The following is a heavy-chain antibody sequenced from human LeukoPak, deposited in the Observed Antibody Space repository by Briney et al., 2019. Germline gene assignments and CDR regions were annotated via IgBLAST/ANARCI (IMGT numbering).Heavy chain of an antibody. V-gene: IGHV3-7*04. CDR3: VRAYHPGGWFDP. CDR1: GFTFSYAW. J-gene: IGHJ5*02. D-gene: IGHD2-21*01. Sequence: GGSLRLSCAASGFTFSYAWMSWVRQAPGKGLEWVASINEDGSEIHYVDSVKGRFTISRDNAKDSLYLQMNSLTAEDTAMYYCVRAYHPGGWFDPWGQGTLVTVSS. CDR2: INEDGSEI.